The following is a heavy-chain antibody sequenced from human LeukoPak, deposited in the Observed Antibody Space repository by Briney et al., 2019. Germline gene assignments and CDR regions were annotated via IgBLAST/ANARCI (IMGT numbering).Heavy chain of an antibody. CDR3: AREESGYCDGGSCPYYFDY. Sequence: SETLSLTCTVPSGSISSGSYYWSWIRQPAGKGLEWIGRIFTSGGINYNPSLKSRVTISVDTSKNQFSLKLNSVTAADAAVYYCAREESGYCDGGSCPYYFDYWGQGTLVTVSS. CDR1: SGSISSGSYY. CDR2: IFTSGGI. J-gene: IGHJ4*02. D-gene: IGHD2-15*01. V-gene: IGHV4-61*02.